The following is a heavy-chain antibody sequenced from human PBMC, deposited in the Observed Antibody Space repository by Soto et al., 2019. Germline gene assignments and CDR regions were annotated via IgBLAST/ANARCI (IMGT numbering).Heavy chain of an antibody. J-gene: IGHJ4*02. CDR3: ARDRGDYGDFN. Sequence: QVQLVQSGAEVKKPGSSVKVSCKASGGTFSSYTIYWVRQAPGQGLEWRGRIIPILGIANYAQKFQGRVPITADKSTSTAYMELSSLRYEDTAVYYCARDRGDYGDFNWGQGTLVTVSS. V-gene: IGHV1-69*08. CDR2: IIPILGIA. CDR1: GGTFSSYT. D-gene: IGHD4-17*01.